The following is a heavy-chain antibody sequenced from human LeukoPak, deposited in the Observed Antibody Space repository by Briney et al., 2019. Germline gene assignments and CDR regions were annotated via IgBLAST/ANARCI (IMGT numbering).Heavy chain of an antibody. CDR2: IIPIFGTA. CDR3: ASSGLGGSGNYHRTWYNWFDP. J-gene: IGHJ5*02. Sequence: SVKVSCKASGGTFSSYAISWVRQAPGQGLEWMGGIIPIFGTANYGQKSQGRVTITADKSTSTAYMELSSLRSEDTAVYYCASSGLGGSGNYHRTWYNWFDPWGQGTLITVSS. CDR1: GGTFSSYA. V-gene: IGHV1-69*06. D-gene: IGHD3-10*01.